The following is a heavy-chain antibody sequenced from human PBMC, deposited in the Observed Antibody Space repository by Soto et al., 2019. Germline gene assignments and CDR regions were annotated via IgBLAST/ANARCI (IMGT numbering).Heavy chain of an antibody. Sequence: EVQLVESGGGLVQPGRSLRLSCAASGFTFDDYAMHWVRQAPGKGLEWVSGISWNSGSIGYADSVKGRFTISRDNAKNSLYLQMNSLRAEDTALYYCPKGGDYLPDYWGQGTLVTVSS. D-gene: IGHD4-17*01. J-gene: IGHJ4*02. CDR3: PKGGDYLPDY. CDR2: ISWNSGSI. V-gene: IGHV3-9*01. CDR1: GFTFDDYA.